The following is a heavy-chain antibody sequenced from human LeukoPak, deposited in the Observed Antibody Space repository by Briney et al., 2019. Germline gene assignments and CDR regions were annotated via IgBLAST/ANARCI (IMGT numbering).Heavy chain of an antibody. V-gene: IGHV3-15*01. CDR2: INTKSDDETT. D-gene: IGHD2-2*01. Sequence: GGSLRLSCAVYGITFSNAWRRWVRQAPGKGLEWVGRINTKSDDETTDYAAPVKGRFAISRDDSKDTLFLQMSSLRTEDTAMYYCTAGHYSNLWGQGTLVTVSS. CDR3: TAGHYSNL. J-gene: IGHJ5*02. CDR1: GITFSNAW.